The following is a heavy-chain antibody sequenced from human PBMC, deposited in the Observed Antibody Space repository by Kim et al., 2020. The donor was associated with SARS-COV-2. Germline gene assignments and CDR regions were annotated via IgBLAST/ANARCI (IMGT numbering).Heavy chain of an antibody. CDR3: ARGTTVTPFDY. V-gene: IGHV1-3*01. D-gene: IGHD4-17*01. CDR2: T. J-gene: IGHJ4*02. Sequence: TKYSQKFQGRVTITRDTSASTAYMELSSLRSEDTAVYYCARGTTVTPFDYWGQGTLVTVSS.